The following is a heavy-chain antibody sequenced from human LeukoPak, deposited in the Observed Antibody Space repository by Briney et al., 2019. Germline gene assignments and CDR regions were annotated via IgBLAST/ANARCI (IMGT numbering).Heavy chain of an antibody. CDR3: ARIDYGDYVLFAFGSVETGPIDY. J-gene: IGHJ4*02. Sequence: GASVKVSCKASGYTFTSYGISWARQAPGQGLEWMGWISACNGNTNYAQKLQGRVTMTTDTSTSTAYMELRSLRSDDTAVYYCARIDYGDYVLFAFGSVETGPIDYWGQGTLVTVSS. V-gene: IGHV1-18*01. CDR1: GYTFTSYG. D-gene: IGHD4-17*01. CDR2: ISACNGNT.